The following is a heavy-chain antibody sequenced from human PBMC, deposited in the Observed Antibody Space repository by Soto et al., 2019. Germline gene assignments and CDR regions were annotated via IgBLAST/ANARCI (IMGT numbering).Heavy chain of an antibody. Sequence: QVQLQQWGAGLLKPSETLSLTCAVFGGSVNSGNYYWSWIRQPPGKGLEWIGEMSHSGGTHFNPSLKSRVTISVDTSTNQFSLKMSSVTAADTALYDCARVERGTATTVVDAFDIWGPGTMVTVSS. CDR1: GGSVNSGNYY. J-gene: IGHJ3*02. CDR2: MSHSGGT. V-gene: IGHV4-34*01. CDR3: ARVERGTATTVVDAFDI. D-gene: IGHD1-1*01.